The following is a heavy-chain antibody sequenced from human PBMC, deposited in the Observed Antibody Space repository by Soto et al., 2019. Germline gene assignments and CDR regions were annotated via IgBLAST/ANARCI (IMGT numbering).Heavy chain of an antibody. D-gene: IGHD5-12*01. CDR1: GFTFSSYG. J-gene: IGHJ4*02. V-gene: IGHV3-30*18. Sequence: GGSLILSCAASGFTFSSYGMHWVRQAPGKGLEWVAVISYDGSNKYYADSVKGRFTISRDNSKNTLYLQMNSLRAEDTAVYYCAKIYSGYDSRLDYWGQGTLVTVSS. CDR2: ISYDGSNK. CDR3: AKIYSGYDSRLDY.